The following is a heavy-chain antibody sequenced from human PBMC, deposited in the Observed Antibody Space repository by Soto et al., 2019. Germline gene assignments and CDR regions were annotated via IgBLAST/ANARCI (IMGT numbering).Heavy chain of an antibody. D-gene: IGHD1-7*01. CDR2: ISGSGVST. J-gene: IGHJ4*02. V-gene: IGHV3-23*01. CDR3: AKGRMELRPKYFDY. CDR1: GFTFSSYG. Sequence: EVQLLESGGGLVQPGGSLRLSCAASGFTFSSYGVTWVRQAPGKGLEWVSAISGSGVSTYYADSVKGRFTISRDNSKNTLYLQMNSLRPEDTAVYYCAKGRMELRPKYFDYWGQGTLVTVSS.